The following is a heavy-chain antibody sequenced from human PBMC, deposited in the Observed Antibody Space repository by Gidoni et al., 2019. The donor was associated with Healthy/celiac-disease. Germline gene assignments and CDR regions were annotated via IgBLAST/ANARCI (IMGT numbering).Heavy chain of an antibody. Sequence: QITLKASGPTLVKPTQTLTLTCTFSGFSLSTSGVGVGWIRQPPGKALEWLALIYWNDDKRYSPSLKSRLTITKDTSKNQVVLTMTNMDPVDTATYYCALLPYGDALDAPSYYYYGMDVWGQGTTVTVSS. V-gene: IGHV2-5*01. CDR2: IYWNDDK. D-gene: IGHD4-17*01. CDR1: GFSLSTSGVG. CDR3: ALLPYGDALDAPSYYYYGMDV. J-gene: IGHJ6*02.